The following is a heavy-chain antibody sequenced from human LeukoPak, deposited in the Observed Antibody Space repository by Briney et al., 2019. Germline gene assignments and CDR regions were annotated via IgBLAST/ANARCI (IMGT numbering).Heavy chain of an antibody. CDR2: IYPVDSDT. Sequence: KPGESLEISCEASGYTFSNQWIGGVRQIPGKGLEWMGIIYPVDSDTRYSPSFQGQVTISVDKSVTTTYLQWHSLKASDTAMYYCARTGYHYGSGSHYAFDLWGQGTMVTVSS. CDR3: ARTGYHYGSGSHYAFDL. J-gene: IGHJ3*01. CDR1: GYTFSNQW. V-gene: IGHV5-51*01. D-gene: IGHD3-10*01.